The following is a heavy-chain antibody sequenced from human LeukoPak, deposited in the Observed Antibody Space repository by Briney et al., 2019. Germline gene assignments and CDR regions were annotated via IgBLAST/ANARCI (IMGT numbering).Heavy chain of an antibody. D-gene: IGHD3-3*01. V-gene: IGHV4-39*01. Sequence: SETLSLTCTVSGGSISSSNYYWGWIRQPPGKGLEWIGSIYYSGTTYYSSSLKSRVIISVDTSKNQFSLKLSSVTATDTAVYYCARSPNKPITIFPWGARNVPGWFDPWGQGTLVTVSS. J-gene: IGHJ5*02. CDR1: GGSISSSNYY. CDR2: IYYSGTT. CDR3: ARSPNKPITIFPWGARNVPGWFDP.